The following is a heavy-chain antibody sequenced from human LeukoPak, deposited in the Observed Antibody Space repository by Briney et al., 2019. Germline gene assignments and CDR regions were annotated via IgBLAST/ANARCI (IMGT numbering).Heavy chain of an antibody. V-gene: IGHV3-49*04. CDR3: TRERIIDY. CDR1: GFTFGDYA. CDR2: IRSRAYGGTT. J-gene: IGHJ4*02. Sequence: GGSLRLSCTASGFTFGDYAMSWVRQAQGKGLEWVGFIRSRAYGGTTEYAASVKGRFTISRDDSKSIAYLQMNSLKTEDTAVYYCTRERIIDYWGQGTLVTVSS.